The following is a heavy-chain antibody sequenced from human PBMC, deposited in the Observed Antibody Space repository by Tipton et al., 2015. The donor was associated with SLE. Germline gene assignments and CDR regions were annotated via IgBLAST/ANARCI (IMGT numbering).Heavy chain of an antibody. CDR2: IYSSGST. Sequence: TLSLTCTVSGGSISSYYWSWFRQPPGKGLEWMGYIYSSGSTNYNPSLKSRVTISVDTSKSHFSLKLTSVAAADTAVYYCARMEGMITYGGIAGLWGQGTVVTVSS. V-gene: IGHV4-4*08. CDR1: GGSISSYY. D-gene: IGHD3-16*01. J-gene: IGHJ4*02. CDR3: ARMEGMITYGGIAGL.